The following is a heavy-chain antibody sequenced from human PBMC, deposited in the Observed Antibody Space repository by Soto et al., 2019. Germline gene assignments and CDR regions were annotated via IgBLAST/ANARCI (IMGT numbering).Heavy chain of an antibody. CDR2: IKQDGSEK. D-gene: IGHD2-8*02. Sequence: PGGYLKLCSAASGFTFSSHWMSWVRQAPGKGLEWVANIKQDGSEKYYVDSVKGRFSILRDNAKNSLYLQMSSLRAEDTAVQYCARDWTGYCTGTGCPSYYYYYMDVWGKGTSVTVSS. J-gene: IGHJ6*03. V-gene: IGHV3-7*01. CDR3: ARDWTGYCTGTGCPSYYYYYMDV. CDR1: GFTFSSHW.